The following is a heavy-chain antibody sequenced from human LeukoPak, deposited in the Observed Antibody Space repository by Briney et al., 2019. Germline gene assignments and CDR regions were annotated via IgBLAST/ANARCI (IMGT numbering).Heavy chain of an antibody. CDR2: ISGSGGST. CDR1: GFTFSSNA. Sequence: RGSLRLSSAASGFTFSSNAMSWVRQAPGKGLKWVSAISGSGGSTYYADSVKGRFTISRDNSKNTLYLQMNSLRAEDTAVYYCAKDRSGYAPGPFYDYWGQGTLVTVSS. D-gene: IGHD3-3*01. V-gene: IGHV3-23*01. J-gene: IGHJ4*02. CDR3: AKDRSGYAPGPFYDY.